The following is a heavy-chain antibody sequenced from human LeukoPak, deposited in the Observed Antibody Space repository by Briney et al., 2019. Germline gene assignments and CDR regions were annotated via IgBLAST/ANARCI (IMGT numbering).Heavy chain of an antibody. D-gene: IGHD2-15*01. Sequence: ASVKVSCKASGYTFTSYGISWVRQAPGQGLEWMGWISAYNGNTNYAQKLQGRVTMTTDTSTSTAYMELRSLRSDDTAVYYCARDVYCSGGSCYSVGTNDYWGQGTLVTVSS. V-gene: IGHV1-18*01. CDR3: ARDVYCSGGSCYSVGTNDY. J-gene: IGHJ4*02. CDR1: GYTFTSYG. CDR2: ISAYNGNT.